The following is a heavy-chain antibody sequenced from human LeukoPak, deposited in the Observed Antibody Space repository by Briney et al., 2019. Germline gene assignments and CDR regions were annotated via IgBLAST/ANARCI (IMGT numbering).Heavy chain of an antibody. D-gene: IGHD3-16*01. J-gene: IGHJ4*02. CDR3: ARHLYDYVWRRYGPSACDY. CDR2: IYYSGST. V-gene: IGHV4-59*08. CDR1: EGSISYYY. Sequence: PSETLSLTCTVYEGSISYYYWSWIRQPPGKGLEWIGCIYYSGSTNYNPSLKSRVTISVDTSKNQFSLKLSSVTAADTAVYYWARHLYDYVWRRYGPSACDYWGQGTLVTVSS.